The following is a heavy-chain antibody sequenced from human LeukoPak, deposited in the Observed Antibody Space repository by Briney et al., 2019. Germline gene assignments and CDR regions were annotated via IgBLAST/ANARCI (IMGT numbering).Heavy chain of an antibody. CDR1: GHIFTNHW. J-gene: IGHJ5*02. CDR2: INLGDSET. CDR3: ARRPYSGSPNWFDP. Sequence: GESLKISCEASGHIFTNHWIGWVRQMPGKGLGWMGIINLGDSETQYSPSFQGQVTISLDKSISTAYLQWRSLKVSDTAMYYCARRPYSGSPNWFDPWGQGTLVTVSS. V-gene: IGHV5-51*01. D-gene: IGHD1-26*01.